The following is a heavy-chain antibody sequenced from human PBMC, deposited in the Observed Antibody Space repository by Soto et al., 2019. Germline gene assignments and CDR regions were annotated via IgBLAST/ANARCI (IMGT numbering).Heavy chain of an antibody. CDR1: RGSVSSQTHF. CDR3: ARDGWGEYYDTWGYFQHWYIGL. CDR2: KYYSGIS. J-gene: IGHJ2*01. Sequence: QVHLQESGPGLLKPSETLSLTCTVTRGSVSSQTHFWTWIRQPPGKGLEWIGYKYYSGISNYNPSLQSRVTISVDTSKNQFSLSLTSVTAADTAVHFCARDGWGEYYDTWGYFQHWYIGLWGRGTLV. V-gene: IGHV4-61*01. D-gene: IGHD3-16*01.